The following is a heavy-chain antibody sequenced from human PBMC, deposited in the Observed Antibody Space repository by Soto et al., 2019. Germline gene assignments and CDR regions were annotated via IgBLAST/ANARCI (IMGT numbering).Heavy chain of an antibody. CDR1: GFTFSSYG. CDR3: AWCEQLWFLDY. D-gene: IGHD5-18*01. Sequence: QVQLVESGGGVVQPGRSLRLSCAASGFTFSSYGMHWVRQAPGKGLEWVAVIGYDGSNKYYADSVKGRFTISRDNSKNTLYLQMNSLRGEDTAVYYCAWCEQLWFLDYWGQGTLVTVSS. CDR2: IGYDGSNK. V-gene: IGHV3-33*01. J-gene: IGHJ4*02.